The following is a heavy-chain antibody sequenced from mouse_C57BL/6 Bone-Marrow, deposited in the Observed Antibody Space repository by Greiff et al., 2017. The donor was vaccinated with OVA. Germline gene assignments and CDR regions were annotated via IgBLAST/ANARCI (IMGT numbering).Heavy chain of an antibody. D-gene: IGHD2-4*01. CDR3: ARLYDYDWFAY. CDR2: IRSGGSYT. Sequence: EVHLVESGGDLVKPGGSLKLSCAASGFTFSSYGMSWVRQTPDKRLEWVATIRSGGSYTYYPDRVKGRFTISRDNAKNTLYLQMSSLKSEDTAMDYCARLYDYDWFAYWGQGTLVTVSA. V-gene: IGHV5-6*01. J-gene: IGHJ3*01. CDR1: GFTFSSYG.